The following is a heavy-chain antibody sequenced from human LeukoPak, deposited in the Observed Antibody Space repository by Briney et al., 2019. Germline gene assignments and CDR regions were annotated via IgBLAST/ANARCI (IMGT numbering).Heavy chain of an antibody. J-gene: IGHJ2*01. CDR2: VSGGGHNT. D-gene: IGHD3-10*01. Sequence: GGSLRLSCVASGFTFSSYAMGWVRQAPGKGLEWVSVVSGGGHNTYYADSVKGRFTISRDNSKNTLYLQMNSLRAEDTVVYYCAKEDSGSGSIDWYFDLWGRGTLVTVSS. CDR1: GFTFSSYA. V-gene: IGHV3-23*01. CDR3: AKEDSGSGSIDWYFDL.